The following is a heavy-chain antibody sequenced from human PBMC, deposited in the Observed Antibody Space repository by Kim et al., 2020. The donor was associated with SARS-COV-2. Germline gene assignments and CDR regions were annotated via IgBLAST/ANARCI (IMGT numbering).Heavy chain of an antibody. CDR2: IDPSDSYT. CDR3: ARLRGPIEDYYGSGTEYYFDY. Sequence: GESLKISCKGSGYSFTSYWISWVRQMPGKGLEWMGRIDPSDSYTNYSPSFQGHVTISADKSISTAYLQWSSLKASDTAMYYCARLRGPIEDYYGSGTEYYFDYWGQGTLVTVSS. D-gene: IGHD3-10*01. J-gene: IGHJ4*02. CDR1: GYSFTSYW. V-gene: IGHV5-10-1*01.